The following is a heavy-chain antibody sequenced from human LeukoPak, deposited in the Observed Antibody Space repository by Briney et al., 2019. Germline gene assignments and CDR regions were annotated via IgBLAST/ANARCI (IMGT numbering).Heavy chain of an antibody. CDR2: IYYSGST. Sequence: PGGSLRLSCAASGFTFSSYAMNWVRQPPGKGLEWIGSIYYSGSTYYNPSLKSRVTISADTSKNQFSLKLSSVTAADTAVYYCARDMYSYNLDAEYWGQGTLVTVSS. CDR1: GFTFSSYA. J-gene: IGHJ4*02. CDR3: ARDMYSYNLDAEY. V-gene: IGHV4-39*07. D-gene: IGHD5-18*01.